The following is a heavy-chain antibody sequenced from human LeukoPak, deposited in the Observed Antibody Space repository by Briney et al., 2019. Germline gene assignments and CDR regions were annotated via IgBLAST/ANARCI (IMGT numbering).Heavy chain of an antibody. Sequence: SETLSLTCTVSGGSVSSGSYYWSWIRQPPGKGLEWIGYIYYSGSTNYNPSLKSRVTISVDTSKNQFSLKLSSVTAADTAVYYCARAARGCSYGDFDYWGQGTLVTVSS. V-gene: IGHV4-61*01. CDR3: ARAARGCSYGDFDY. CDR1: GGSVSSGSYY. CDR2: IYYSGST. J-gene: IGHJ4*02. D-gene: IGHD5-18*01.